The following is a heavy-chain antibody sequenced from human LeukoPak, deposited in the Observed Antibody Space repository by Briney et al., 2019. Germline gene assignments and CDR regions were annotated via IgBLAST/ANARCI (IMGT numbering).Heavy chain of an antibody. CDR1: GFTFSSYA. CDR2: ISRGGDRT. J-gene: IGHJ4*02. CDR3: AKGAFSSFFPHFDY. Sequence: GGSLRLSCAASGFTFSSYAMSWVRQAPGKGLEWVSTISRGGDRTHYADSVKGRFTMSRDNSNDTLFLQKNSLRVVDTALYYCAKGAFSSFFPHFDYWGQGILVTVSS. D-gene: IGHD6-6*01. V-gene: IGHV3-23*01.